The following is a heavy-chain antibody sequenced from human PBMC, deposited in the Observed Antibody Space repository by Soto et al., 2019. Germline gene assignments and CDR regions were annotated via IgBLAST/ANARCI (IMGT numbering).Heavy chain of an antibody. CDR1: GFTLSSYT. Sequence: QLVESGGGVVQPGRSLRLSCADSGFTLSSYTMHWVRQAPGKGLEWVAVISFDGSNKYYADSVKGRFIISRDNSKNTLYLQMNSLRVEDTAVYYCAREQAAMAGAFGHWGQGTLVTVSS. CDR3: AREQAAMAGAFGH. J-gene: IGHJ4*02. CDR2: ISFDGSNK. V-gene: IGHV3-30-3*01. D-gene: IGHD6-19*01.